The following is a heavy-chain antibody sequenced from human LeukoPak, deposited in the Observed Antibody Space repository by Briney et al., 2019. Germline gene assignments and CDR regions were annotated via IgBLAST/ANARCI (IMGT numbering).Heavy chain of an antibody. D-gene: IGHD6-13*01. J-gene: IGHJ5*02. CDR2: INPNSGGT. CDR1: GYTFTDYY. CDR3: AKCGDFIAASYNWFDP. Sequence: ASVKVSCEASGYTFTDYYMHWVRQAPGQGLEWMGRINPNSGGTKYAQKFQGRVTMTRDTSISTAYMELNRLTSDDTAVYYCAKCGDFIAASYNWFDPWGPGTLVTVSS. V-gene: IGHV1-2*06.